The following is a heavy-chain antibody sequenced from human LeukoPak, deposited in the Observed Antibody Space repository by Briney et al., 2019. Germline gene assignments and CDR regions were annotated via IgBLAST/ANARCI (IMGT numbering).Heavy chain of an antibody. Sequence: GGSLRLSCAASGFTFSSYWMSWVRQAPGKGLEWVANIKQDGSGKYYVDSVKGRFTISRDNAKNSLYLQMNSLRAEDTAVYYCARFRSSTREYYFDYWGQGTLVTVSS. D-gene: IGHD2-2*01. CDR3: ARFRSSTREYYFDY. V-gene: IGHV3-7*01. CDR2: IKQDGSGK. J-gene: IGHJ4*02. CDR1: GFTFSSYW.